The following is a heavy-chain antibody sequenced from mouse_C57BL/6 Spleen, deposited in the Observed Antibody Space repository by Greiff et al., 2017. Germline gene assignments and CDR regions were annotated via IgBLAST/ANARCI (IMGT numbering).Heavy chain of an antibody. Sequence: EVQGVESGGGLVQPGGSLSLSCAASGFTFTDYYMSWVRQPPGKALEWLGFIRNKANGYTTEYSASVKGRFTISIDNFQSFLYLQMKALRAEDSDTYDCASATGGYYGYWYFDVWGTGTTVTVSS. J-gene: IGHJ1*03. V-gene: IGHV7-3*01. D-gene: IGHD2-3*01. CDR3: ASATGGYYGYWYFDV. CDR2: IRNKANGYTT. CDR1: GFTFTDYY.